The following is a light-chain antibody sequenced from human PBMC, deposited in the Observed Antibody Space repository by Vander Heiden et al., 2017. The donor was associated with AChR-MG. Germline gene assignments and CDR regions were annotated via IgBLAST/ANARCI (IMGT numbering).Light chain of an antibody. CDR3: QQRSHWPPT. V-gene: IGKV3-11*01. Sequence: DIVFTQSPVTVSLSPGESATLSCRASQGISRFLAWYQQKPGQAPGLLIYDASNRATGIPARFSGSGSGTDFTLTISSLEPEDFAVYYCQQRSHWPPTFGQGTRVEIK. CDR1: QGISRF. J-gene: IGKJ1*01. CDR2: DAS.